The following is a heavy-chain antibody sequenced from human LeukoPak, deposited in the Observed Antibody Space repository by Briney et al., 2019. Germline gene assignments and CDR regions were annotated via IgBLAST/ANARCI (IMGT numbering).Heavy chain of an antibody. CDR3: ARVPDYYYYYGMDV. CDR1: GGSISSSSYY. J-gene: IGHJ6*02. V-gene: IGHV4-39*07. CDR2: IYYSGST. Sequence: PSETLSLTCTVSGGSISSSSYYWGWIRQPPGKGLEWIGSIYYSGSTYYNPSLKSRVTISVDTSKNQFSLKLSSVTAADTAVYYCARVPDYYYYYGMDVWGQGTTVTVSS.